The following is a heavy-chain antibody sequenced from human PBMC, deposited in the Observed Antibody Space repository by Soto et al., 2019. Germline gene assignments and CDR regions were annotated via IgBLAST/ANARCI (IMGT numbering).Heavy chain of an antibody. J-gene: IGHJ3*02. CDR2: INPKSGGT. V-gene: IGHV1-2*02. D-gene: IGHD3-22*01. CDR1: GGSFSSFA. CDR3: ATDRVAFDM. Sequence: ASVKVSCKASGGSFSSFAFSWVRQAPGQGLEWMGWINPKSGGTKYAEKFQGRVSMTGDTSITTAYLELSSLTSDDTAVYYCATDRVAFDMWGQGTKVTVSS.